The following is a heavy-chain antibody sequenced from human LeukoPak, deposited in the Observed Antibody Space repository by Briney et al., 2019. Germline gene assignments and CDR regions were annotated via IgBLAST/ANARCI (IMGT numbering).Heavy chain of an antibody. CDR2: FDPEDGET. D-gene: IGHD2-15*01. CDR1: GYTLTELS. Sequence: ASVTVSFKVSGYTLTELSMHWVRQAPGKGLEWMGGFDPEDGETIYAQKFQGRVTMTRDTSISTAYMELSRLRSDDTAVYYCARDRAVVVVAATHYMDVWGKGTTVTASS. V-gene: IGHV1-24*01. CDR3: ARDRAVVVVAATHYMDV. J-gene: IGHJ6*03.